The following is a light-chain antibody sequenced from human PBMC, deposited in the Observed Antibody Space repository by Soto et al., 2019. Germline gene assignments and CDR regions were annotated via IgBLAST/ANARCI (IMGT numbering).Light chain of an antibody. CDR2: AAS. V-gene: IGKV1-6*01. Sequence: AIQMTQSPSSLSASVGDRVTITCRASQGIRNDLGWYQQKPGKAPKLLIYAASSLQSGVPSRFSGSGSRTDFTLTISSLQPEDCATYYCLQDYNYPWTFGQGTKVEIK. J-gene: IGKJ1*01. CDR1: QGIRND. CDR3: LQDYNYPWT.